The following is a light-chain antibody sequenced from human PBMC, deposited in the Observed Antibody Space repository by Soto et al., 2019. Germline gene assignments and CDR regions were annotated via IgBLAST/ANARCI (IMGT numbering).Light chain of an antibody. CDR1: QGISSY. CDR3: QQVNSFPST. CDR2: AAS. Sequence: IQLTQSPCSLSAYVVSGVTITCRASQGISSYLAWYQQKPGKAPKLLIYAASTLQTGVPSRFSGGGSGTDFTLTLSSLQPEDFATYYCQQVNSFPSTFGQGTRLEI. J-gene: IGKJ5*01. V-gene: IGKV1-9*01.